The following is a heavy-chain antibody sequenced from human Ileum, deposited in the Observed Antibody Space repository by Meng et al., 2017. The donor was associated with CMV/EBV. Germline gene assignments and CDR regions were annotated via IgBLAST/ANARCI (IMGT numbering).Heavy chain of an antibody. CDR1: GESMTSHY. CDR2: VYYSGSA. CDR3: ARGLGHASNNSHDY. Sequence: GPLRLSCSVSGESMTSHYWTWIRQPPGKGLEWMGHVYYSGSATYSPSLRSRISISVDMSKNQFSLKLRSVTAADTAMYFCARGLGHASNNSHDYWGQGTLVTVSS. D-gene: IGHD1-1*01. J-gene: IGHJ4*02. V-gene: IGHV4-59*11.